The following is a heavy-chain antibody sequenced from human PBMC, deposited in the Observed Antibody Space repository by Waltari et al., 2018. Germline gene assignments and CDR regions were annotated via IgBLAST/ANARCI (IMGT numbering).Heavy chain of an antibody. J-gene: IGHJ4*02. V-gene: IGHV1-2*02. Sequence: QVQLVQSGAEVKKPGASVKVSCKASGYTFSGHYIHWIRQAPGQGLEWMGLINTKTGGTKYSQEFQDRVTMTRDTSISTAYMELGRLRSGDTAVFYCARVDSDSYTSLDNWGQGTLVTVFS. CDR1: GYTFSGHY. CDR2: INTKTGGT. D-gene: IGHD2-21*02. CDR3: ARVDSDSYTSLDN.